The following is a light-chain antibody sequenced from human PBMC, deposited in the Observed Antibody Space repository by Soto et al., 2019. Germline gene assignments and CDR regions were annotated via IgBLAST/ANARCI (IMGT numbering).Light chain of an antibody. J-gene: IGLJ1*01. CDR1: SSDVGGYDY. CDR3: SSLTSGSTRV. V-gene: IGLV2-14*01. Sequence: QPALAQPASVSGSPGQSITISCTGTSSDVGGYDYVSWYQQHPDKAPKLIIYEVTDRPSGVSSRFSGSKSGNTASLTISGLQAEDEADYYCSSLTSGSTRVFGTGTKVTVL. CDR2: EVT.